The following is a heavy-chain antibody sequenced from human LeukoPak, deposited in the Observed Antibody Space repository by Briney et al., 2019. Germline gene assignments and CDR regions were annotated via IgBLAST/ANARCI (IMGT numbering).Heavy chain of an antibody. D-gene: IGHD3-9*01. V-gene: IGHV3-23*01. Sequence: GGSLRLSCAASGFTFSSYAMTWVRQAPGKGLEWVSAIYNTGDSTYYADSVKGRFTISRDNSKNTLYLQMNSLRAEDTAVYYCAKGSGDIWAYFDYWGQGTLVTVSS. CDR2: IYNTGDST. CDR1: GFTFSSYA. CDR3: AKGSGDIWAYFDY. J-gene: IGHJ4*02.